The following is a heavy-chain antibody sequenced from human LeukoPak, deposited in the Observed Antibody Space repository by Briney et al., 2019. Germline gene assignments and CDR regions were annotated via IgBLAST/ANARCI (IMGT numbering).Heavy chain of an antibody. Sequence: GGSLRLSCAASGFTFSSYAMHWVRQAPGKGLEWVAVISYDGSNKYYADSVKGRFTISRDNSRNTLYLQMNSLRAEDTAVYYCARVWENSHGYGYWGQGTLVTVSS. CDR2: ISYDGSNK. V-gene: IGHV3-30-3*01. CDR1: GFTFSSYA. CDR3: ARVWENSHGYGY. D-gene: IGHD5-18*01. J-gene: IGHJ4*02.